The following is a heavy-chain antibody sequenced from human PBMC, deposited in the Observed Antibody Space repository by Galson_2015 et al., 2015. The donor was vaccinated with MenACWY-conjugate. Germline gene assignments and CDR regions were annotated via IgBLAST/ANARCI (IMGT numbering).Heavy chain of an antibody. Sequence: SLRLSCAASGFSFRSNTMSWVRQAPGKGLEWVAAIRASGGSTYYPDYAKGRFTISKDNSKNTRCLEMNSLRGEDTALYYCVKERCILSHNYYIYFMDVWGKGTTVTVS. J-gene: IGHJ6*03. V-gene: IGHV3-23*01. CDR3: VKERCILSHNYYIYFMDV. D-gene: IGHD4/OR15-4a*01. CDR1: GFSFRSNT. CDR2: IRASGGST.